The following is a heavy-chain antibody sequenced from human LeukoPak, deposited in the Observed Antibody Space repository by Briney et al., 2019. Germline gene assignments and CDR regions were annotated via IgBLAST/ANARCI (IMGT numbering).Heavy chain of an antibody. CDR1: GFTFSIYV. V-gene: IGHV3-64*01. CDR3: ARDLSGGDLDY. J-gene: IGHJ4*02. CDR2: ISGDAGST. D-gene: IGHD3-10*01. Sequence: GGSLRLSCAASGFTFSIYVMNWVRQAPGKGLECVSVISGDAGSTSYANSVKGRFTISRDNSKNALYLQMGSLRAGDTAVYYCARDLSGGDLDYWGQGTLVTVSS.